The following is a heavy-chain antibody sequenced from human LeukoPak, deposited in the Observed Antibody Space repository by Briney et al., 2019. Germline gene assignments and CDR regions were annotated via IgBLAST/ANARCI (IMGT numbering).Heavy chain of an antibody. J-gene: IGHJ4*02. Sequence: GGSLRLSCAASGFTFSSYSMNWVRQAPGKGLEWVSSISSSSSYIYYADSMKGRFTVPRDNARNSVYLQMNSLRVEDTAVYYCVRGRYNYGYIFDYWGQGTLVTVSS. CDR3: VRGRYNYGYIFDY. CDR1: GFTFSSYS. D-gene: IGHD5-18*01. V-gene: IGHV3-21*01. CDR2: ISSSSSYI.